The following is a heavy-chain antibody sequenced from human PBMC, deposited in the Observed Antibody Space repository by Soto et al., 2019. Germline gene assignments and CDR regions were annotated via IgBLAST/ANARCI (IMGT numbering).Heavy chain of an antibody. CDR2: ISYDGSNK. CDR3: AKDRVEYSYGYENYGMDV. CDR1: GFTFISYG. J-gene: IGHJ6*02. Sequence: GGSLRLSWAASGFTFISYGMHWVRQAPGKGLEWVAVISYDGSNKYYADSVKGRFTISRDNSKNTLYLQMNSLRAEDTAVYYCAKDRVEYSYGYENYGMDVWGQGTTVTVSS. V-gene: IGHV3-30*18. D-gene: IGHD5-18*01.